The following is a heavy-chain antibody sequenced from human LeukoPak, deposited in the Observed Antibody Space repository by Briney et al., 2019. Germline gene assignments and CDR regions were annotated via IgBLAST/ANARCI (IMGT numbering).Heavy chain of an antibody. Sequence: SETLSLTCTVSGGSINNYYWSWIRRPPGKGLEWIGYIYSSGNSNYNPSLKSRVTISVDTSKNQLSLGLSSVTAADAAVYYCARDRRYFDSSDSYYYWYYDLWGRCTRVTVSS. D-gene: IGHD3-22*01. V-gene: IGHV4-59*01. CDR2: IYSSGNS. CDR3: ARDRRYFDSSDSYYYWYYDL. J-gene: IGHJ2*01. CDR1: GGSINNYY.